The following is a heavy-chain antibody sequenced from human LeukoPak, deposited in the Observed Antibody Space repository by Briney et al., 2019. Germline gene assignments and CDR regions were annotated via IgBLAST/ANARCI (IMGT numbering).Heavy chain of an antibody. CDR3: ARGGMSYYDFWSGHSEFQH. CDR1: GFTFGSYS. CDR2: ISSSSSYI. J-gene: IGHJ1*01. D-gene: IGHD3-3*01. Sequence: GGSLRLSCAASGFTFGSYSMNWVRQAPGKGLEWVSSISSSSSYIYYADSVKGRFTISRDNAKNSLYLQMNSLRVEDTAVYYCARGGMSYYDFWSGHSEFQHWGQGTLVTVSS. V-gene: IGHV3-21*01.